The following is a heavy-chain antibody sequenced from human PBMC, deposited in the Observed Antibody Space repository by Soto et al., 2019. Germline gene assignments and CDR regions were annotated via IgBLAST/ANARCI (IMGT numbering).Heavy chain of an antibody. CDR1: GYTFTSYA. J-gene: IGHJ5*02. Sequence: VKVSCKASGYTFTSYAMHWVRQAPGQRLEWMGWINAGNGNTKYSQKFQGRVTITRDTSASTAYMELSSLRSEDTAVYYCARDYIPGYSSGWTESWFDPWGQGTLVTVSS. V-gene: IGHV1-3*01. D-gene: IGHD6-19*01. CDR2: INAGNGNT. CDR3: ARDYIPGYSSGWTESWFDP.